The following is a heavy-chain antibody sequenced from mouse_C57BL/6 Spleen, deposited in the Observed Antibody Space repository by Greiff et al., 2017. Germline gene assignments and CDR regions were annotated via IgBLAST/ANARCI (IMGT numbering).Heavy chain of an antibody. CDR1: GYAFSSSW. V-gene: IGHV1-82*01. Sequence: QVQLKESGPELVKPGASVKISCKASGYAFSSSWMNWVKQRPGKGLEWIGRIYPGDGDTNYNGKFKGKATLTADKSSSTAYMQLSSLTSEDSAVYFCARRDLYDGFDYWGQGTTLTVSS. D-gene: IGHD2-3*01. CDR3: ARRDLYDGFDY. J-gene: IGHJ2*01. CDR2: IYPGDGDT.